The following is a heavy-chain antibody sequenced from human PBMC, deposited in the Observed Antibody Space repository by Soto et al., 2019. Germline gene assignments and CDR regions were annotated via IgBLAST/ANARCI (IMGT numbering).Heavy chain of an antibody. CDR1: GYTFTNFG. V-gene: IGHV1-18*01. CDR2: ISAYNGNT. Sequence: QVQLVQSGAEVKKPGASVKVSCKTSGYTFTNFGLSWVRQAPGQGLEWMGWISAYNGNTNYAQNFQGRVTMTTDTTTRTAYMELRSLISDDTAVYYCARGGTPIDYRGQGTRVTVSS. CDR3: ARGGTPIDY. J-gene: IGHJ4*02. D-gene: IGHD3-16*01.